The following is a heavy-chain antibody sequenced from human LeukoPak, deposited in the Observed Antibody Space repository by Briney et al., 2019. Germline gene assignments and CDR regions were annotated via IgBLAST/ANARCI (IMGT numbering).Heavy chain of an antibody. V-gene: IGHV5-51*01. CDR2: IYPGDSDT. CDR3: ARRGGLGLRHFDY. Sequence: GESLQISCKGSGYSLTSYWIGWVRQMPGKGREWMGIIYPGDSDTRYSPSFQGQVTISADKSISTAYLQWSSLKASDTAMYYCARRGGLGLRHFDYWGQGTLVTVSS. J-gene: IGHJ4*02. D-gene: IGHD1-7*01. CDR1: GYSLTSYW.